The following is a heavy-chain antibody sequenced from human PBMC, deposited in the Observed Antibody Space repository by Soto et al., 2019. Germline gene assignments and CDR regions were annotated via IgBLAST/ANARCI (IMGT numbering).Heavy chain of an antibody. J-gene: IGHJ4*02. D-gene: IGHD6-19*01. Sequence: NPSETLSLTCTVCGGSISSYYWNWIRQPAGQGLEWIGRIYTTGSTNYNPSLRRRVTMSVDTSKNQFSLKLRSVTAADTAVYYCARGQLDSSGWSRGFDYWGQGNLVTVSS. CDR3: ARGQLDSSGWSRGFDY. CDR1: GGSISSYY. V-gene: IGHV4-4*07. CDR2: IYTTGST.